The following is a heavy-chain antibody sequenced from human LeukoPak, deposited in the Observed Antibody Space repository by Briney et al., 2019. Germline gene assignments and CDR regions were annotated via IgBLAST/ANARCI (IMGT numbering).Heavy chain of an antibody. V-gene: IGHV3-20*04. Sequence: GGSLRLSCAASGFIFDDYGMSWVRQAPGKGLEWVSGINWNGGSTGYADSVKGRFTISRDNAKKSLYLQMNSLRAEDTALYYCARGTDYDFWSGAIDYWGQGTLVTVSS. CDR2: INWNGGST. J-gene: IGHJ4*02. CDR1: GFIFDDYG. D-gene: IGHD3-3*01. CDR3: ARGTDYDFWSGAIDY.